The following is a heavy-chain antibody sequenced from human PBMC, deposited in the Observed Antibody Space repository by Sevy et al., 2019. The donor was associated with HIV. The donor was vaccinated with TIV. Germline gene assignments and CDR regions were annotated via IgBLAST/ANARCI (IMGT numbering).Heavy chain of an antibody. V-gene: IGHV3-7*01. D-gene: IGHD3-3*01. J-gene: IGHJ6*02. CDR3: ARHVGRGYDFWSGYPYYYYYGMDV. CDR1: GFTFSSYW. CDR2: IKQDGSEK. Sequence: GGSLRLSCPASGFTFSSYWMSWVRQAPGKGLEWVANIKQDGSEKYYVDSVKGRFTISRDNAKNSLYLQMNSLRAEDTAVYYCARHVGRGYDFWSGYPYYYYYGMDVWGRGTTVTVSS.